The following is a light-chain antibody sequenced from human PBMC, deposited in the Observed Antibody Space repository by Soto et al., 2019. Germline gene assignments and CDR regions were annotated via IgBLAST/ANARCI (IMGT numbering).Light chain of an antibody. Sequence: DIKMTQCPSSLSASVGDRVTITCRASQGISNYLTWYQQKPRKVPKLLSYAASTLQSGGPSRFSVSGTGTDFTLTISSLQPEDVATYYCQKYNSASFTFGPGTKVDIK. CDR2: AAS. V-gene: IGKV1-27*01. CDR1: QGISNY. J-gene: IGKJ3*01. CDR3: QKYNSASFT.